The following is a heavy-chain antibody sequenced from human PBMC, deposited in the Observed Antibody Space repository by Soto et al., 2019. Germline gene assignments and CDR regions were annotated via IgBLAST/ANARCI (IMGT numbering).Heavy chain of an antibody. V-gene: IGHV4-59*01. J-gene: IGHJ4*02. CDR2: IYYSGST. Sequence: QVQLQESGPGLVKPSETLSLTCTVSGGSISSYYWSWIRQPPGKGLEWIGYIYYSGSTNYNPSLKSRVTISVDTSKNQFSRKLSSVTAADTAVYYCARASYDSSGYYAGGVDYWGQGTLVTVSS. CDR1: GGSISSYY. CDR3: ARASYDSSGYYAGGVDY. D-gene: IGHD3-22*01.